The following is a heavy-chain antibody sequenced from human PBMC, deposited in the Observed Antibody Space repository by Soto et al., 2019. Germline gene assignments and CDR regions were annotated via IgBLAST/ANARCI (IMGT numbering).Heavy chain of an antibody. CDR2: IYYSGST. Sequence: TSETLSLTCTVSGGSMSSYYWSWIRQPPGKGLEWIGYIYYSGSTNYNPSLKSRVTMSVDTPKNQFSLKLSSVTAADTAVYYCARRGYGPGFPYYYGMDVWGQGTTVTGSS. CDR3: ARRGYGPGFPYYYGMDV. CDR1: GGSMSSYY. J-gene: IGHJ6*02. V-gene: IGHV4-59*01. D-gene: IGHD3-10*01.